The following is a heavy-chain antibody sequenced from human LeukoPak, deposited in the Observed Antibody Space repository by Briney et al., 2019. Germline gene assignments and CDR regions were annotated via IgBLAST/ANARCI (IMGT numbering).Heavy chain of an antibody. CDR3: ARAVILGAGDAFDI. Sequence: GGSLRLSCAASGFTFDDYGMGWVRQAPGKGLEWVSGINWNGGSTGYADSVKGRLTISRDNAKNSLYLQMNSLRAEDTALYYCARAVILGAGDAFDIWGQGTMVTVSS. D-gene: IGHD1-26*01. CDR2: INWNGGST. V-gene: IGHV3-20*04. CDR1: GFTFDDYG. J-gene: IGHJ3*02.